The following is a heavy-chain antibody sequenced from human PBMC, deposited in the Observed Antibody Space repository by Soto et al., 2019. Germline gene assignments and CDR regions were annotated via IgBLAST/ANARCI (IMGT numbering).Heavy chain of an antibody. CDR1: GYTLTELS. CDR2: FDPEDGET. Sequence: ASVKVSCKVSGYTLTELSMHWVRQAPGKGLEWMGGFDPEDGETIYAQKFQGRVTMTEDTSTDTAYMELSSLRSEDTAVYYCATASSGWYWDDYWGQGTLVTVSS. D-gene: IGHD6-19*01. V-gene: IGHV1-24*01. J-gene: IGHJ4*02. CDR3: ATASSGWYWDDY.